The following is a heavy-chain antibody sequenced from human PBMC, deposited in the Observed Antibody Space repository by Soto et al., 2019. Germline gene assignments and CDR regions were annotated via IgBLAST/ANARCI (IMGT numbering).Heavy chain of an antibody. CDR2: ISWDGGST. D-gene: IGHD3-10*01. V-gene: IGHV3-43D*03. Sequence: GGSLRLSCAASGFTFDDYAMHWVRQAPGKGLEWVSLISWDGGSTYYADSVKGRFTISRDNSKNSLYLQMNSLRAEDTALYYCAKDIGPLYGSGRHSKWYGMDVWGQGTTVTVSS. CDR1: GFTFDDYA. CDR3: AKDIGPLYGSGRHSKWYGMDV. J-gene: IGHJ6*02.